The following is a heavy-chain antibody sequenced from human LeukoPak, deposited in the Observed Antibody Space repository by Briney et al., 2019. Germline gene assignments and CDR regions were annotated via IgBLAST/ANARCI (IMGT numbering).Heavy chain of an antibody. Sequence: ASVKVSCKASGYTFTGYYMHWVRQAPGQGLEWMGWINPNSGGTNYAQKFQGRVTMTRDTSISTAYMELSRLRSDDTAVYYCARIPRRDGYNYGAFDIWGQGTMVTVSS. CDR1: GYTFTGYY. CDR2: INPNSGGT. D-gene: IGHD5-12*01. J-gene: IGHJ3*02. V-gene: IGHV1-2*02. CDR3: ARIPRRDGYNYGAFDI.